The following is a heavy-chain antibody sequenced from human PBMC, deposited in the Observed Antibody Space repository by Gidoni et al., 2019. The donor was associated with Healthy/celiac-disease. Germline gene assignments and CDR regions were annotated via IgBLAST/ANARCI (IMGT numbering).Heavy chain of an antibody. V-gene: IGHV4-34*01. J-gene: IGHJ6*02. D-gene: IGHD2-2*01. Sequence: QVQLQQWGAGLLKPSETLSPTCAVYGGSFSGYYWSWIRQPQGKGLEWIVEINHSGSTNYNPSLTSRVTISVDTSKNQFSLKLSSVTAADTAVYYWARVPRYCSSTSCYYLDVWGQGTTVTVSS. CDR1: GGSFSGYY. CDR3: ARVPRYCSSTSCYYLDV. CDR2: INHSGST.